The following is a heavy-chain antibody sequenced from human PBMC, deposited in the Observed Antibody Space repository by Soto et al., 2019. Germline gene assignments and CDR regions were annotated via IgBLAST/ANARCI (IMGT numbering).Heavy chain of an antibody. V-gene: IGHV3-23*01. Sequence: GGSLRLSCAASGFTFSNYDMIWVRQAPGKGLEWVSSISGSDGTTYYAKSVKGRFSISRDNSRNTLYLQMNRLRVEDTAVYYCAQAIVGPRGPFFWGQGTLVTVSS. CDR3: AQAIVGPRGPFF. D-gene: IGHD1-26*01. CDR2: ISGSDGTT. CDR1: GFTFSNYD. J-gene: IGHJ4*02.